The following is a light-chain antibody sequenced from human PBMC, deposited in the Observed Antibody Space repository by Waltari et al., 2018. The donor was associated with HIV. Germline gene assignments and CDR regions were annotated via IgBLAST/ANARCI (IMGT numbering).Light chain of an antibody. Sequence: EIVLTQSPGTLSLSPGERAPLPCRASQSVASKYFAWYQQTPGQAPRVVIDGASSRATGIPDRFSGSGSGTDFTLTISRLEPEDFAVYYCQQHGTSPRTFGQGTKVEIK. CDR1: QSVASKY. J-gene: IGKJ1*01. CDR2: GAS. CDR3: QQHGTSPRT. V-gene: IGKV3-20*01.